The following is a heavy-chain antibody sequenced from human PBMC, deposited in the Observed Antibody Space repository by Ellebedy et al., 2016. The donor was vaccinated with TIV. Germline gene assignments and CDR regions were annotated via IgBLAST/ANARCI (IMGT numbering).Heavy chain of an antibody. Sequence: GGSLRLSXAASELTFSSYAMTWVRQAPGKGLEWVSTITRDGGGTFYGDSVKGRFTISRDNSRNTHYLQMNSLRAEDTAVYYCAREDLDSGDYYLDYWGQGTLVTVSS. CDR1: ELTFSSYA. D-gene: IGHD1-26*01. CDR2: ITRDGGGT. CDR3: AREDLDSGDYYLDY. V-gene: IGHV3-23*01. J-gene: IGHJ4*02.